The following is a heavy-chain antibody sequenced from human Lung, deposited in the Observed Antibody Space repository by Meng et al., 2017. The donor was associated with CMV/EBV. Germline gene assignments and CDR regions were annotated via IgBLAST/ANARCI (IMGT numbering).Heavy chain of an antibody. J-gene: IGHJ6*02. V-gene: IGHV3-21*01. CDR1: GFTSSTYS. CDR2: ISSSGTYI. CDR3: ARDVSPRSSAYFGIYYFYALHV. D-gene: IGHD2/OR15-2a*01. Sequence: GEXXKISCAASGFTSSTYSMNWVRQAPGKGLEWVSSISSSGTYIYYIDSVKGRFTISRDNAQNSLYLQMNSLRAEDTAVYYCARDVSPRSSAYFGIYYFYALHVWGQGXTVTVSS.